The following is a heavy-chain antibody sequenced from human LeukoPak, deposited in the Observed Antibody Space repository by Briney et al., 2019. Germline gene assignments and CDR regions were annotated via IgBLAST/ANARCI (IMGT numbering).Heavy chain of an antibody. CDR3: AREGRVSGYDFDC. CDR1: GFTFSSYW. J-gene: IGHJ4*02. D-gene: IGHD5-12*01. V-gene: IGHV3-74*03. Sequence: GGSLRLSCAAYGFTFSSYWMHWVRQPPGKGLVWVSRINSDGSSITYADSVKGRFTISRDNAKNTLYLQMNSLRVEDTAVYYCAREGRVSGYDFDCWGQGTLVTVSS. CDR2: INSDGSSI.